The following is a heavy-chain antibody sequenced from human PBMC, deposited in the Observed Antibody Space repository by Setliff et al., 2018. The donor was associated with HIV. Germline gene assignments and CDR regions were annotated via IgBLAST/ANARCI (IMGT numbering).Heavy chain of an antibody. Sequence: GASVKVSCKTSGYAFTSYYIHWVRQAPGQGLEWMGIINPSGGGTTYARKFQGRVTVTRDTSTTTVYMELSGLRSEDTAVYYCARGAFTIFGVVTFDYWGQGTLVTVSS. D-gene: IGHD3-3*01. CDR3: ARGAFTIFGVVTFDY. CDR2: INPSGGGT. V-gene: IGHV1-46*01. J-gene: IGHJ4*02. CDR1: GYAFTSYY.